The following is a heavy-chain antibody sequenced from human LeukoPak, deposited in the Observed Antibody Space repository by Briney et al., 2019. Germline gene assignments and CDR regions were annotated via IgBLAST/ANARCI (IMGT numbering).Heavy chain of an antibody. V-gene: IGHV3-30*04. CDR3: SRRRDGYPSYGMDV. D-gene: IGHD5-24*01. CDR2: ISYDGSNK. CDR1: GFTFSSYA. J-gene: IGHJ6*02. Sequence: GGSLRLSCAASGFTFSSYAMHWVRQAPGQGLAWVAVISYDGSNKYYADSVKGRFTISRDNSKNTLYLQMNSLRAEDTAVYYCSRRRDGYPSYGMDVWGQGTTVTVSS.